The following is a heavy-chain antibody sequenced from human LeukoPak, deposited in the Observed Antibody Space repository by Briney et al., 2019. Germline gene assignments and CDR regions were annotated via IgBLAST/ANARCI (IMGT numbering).Heavy chain of an antibody. CDR2: IRYDGSNK. Sequence: PGGSLRLSCAASGFTFSSYGMHWVPQAPGKGLEWVAFIRYDGSNKYYADSVKGRFTISRDNSKNTLYLQMNSLRAEDTAVYYCAPNDIVVVPADPSFDYWGQGTLVTVSS. V-gene: IGHV3-30*02. D-gene: IGHD2-2*01. CDR1: GFTFSSYG. CDR3: APNDIVVVPADPSFDY. J-gene: IGHJ4*02.